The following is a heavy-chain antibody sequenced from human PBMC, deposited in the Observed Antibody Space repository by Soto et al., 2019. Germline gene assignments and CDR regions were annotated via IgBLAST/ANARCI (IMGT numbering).Heavy chain of an antibody. J-gene: IGHJ4*02. CDR3: AKHLNPPSPDSYFDY. V-gene: IGHV3-30*18. CDR2: ISYDGSEK. D-gene: IGHD3-3*02. CDR1: EFTFRSYG. Sequence: QVQLVESGGGVVQPGRSLRLSCAASEFTFRSYGMHWVRQAPGKGLEWVARISYDGSEKHFADSVKGRFTISRDNVKNTLFLQMNSLRAEDTAVYYCAKHLNPPSPDSYFDYWGQGTLVSVSS.